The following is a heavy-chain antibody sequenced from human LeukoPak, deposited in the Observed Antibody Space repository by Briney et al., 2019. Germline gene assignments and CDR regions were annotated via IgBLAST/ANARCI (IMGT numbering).Heavy chain of an antibody. V-gene: IGHV4-59*08. CDR2: IYNSGST. Sequence: SETLSLTCTVSGGSISSYYWSWIRQPPGKGLECIGYIYNSGSTNYNPSLKSRVSISVDTSKNQFSLKLGSVTAADTAVYDCARSAIDAFDIWGQGTMVTVSS. CDR3: ARSAIDAFDI. CDR1: GGSISSYY. D-gene: IGHD6-25*01. J-gene: IGHJ3*02.